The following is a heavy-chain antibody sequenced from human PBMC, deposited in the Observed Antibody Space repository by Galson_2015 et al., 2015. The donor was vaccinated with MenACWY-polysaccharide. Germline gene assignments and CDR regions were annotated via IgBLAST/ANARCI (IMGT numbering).Heavy chain of an antibody. Sequence: SLRLSCAASGFTFSSYGMHWVRQAPGKGLEWVAFIRYDGSNKYYADSVKGRFTISRDNSKNTLYLQMNSLRAEDTAVYYCAKDLGVAGTGFDYWGQGTLVTVSS. V-gene: IGHV3-30*02. J-gene: IGHJ4*02. CDR2: IRYDGSNK. CDR3: AKDLGVAGTGFDY. CDR1: GFTFSSYG. D-gene: IGHD6-19*01.